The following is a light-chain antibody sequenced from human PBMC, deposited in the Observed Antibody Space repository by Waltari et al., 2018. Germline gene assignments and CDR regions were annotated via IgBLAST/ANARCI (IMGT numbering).Light chain of an antibody. CDR1: SSDVGGFNY. V-gene: IGLV2-8*01. CDR2: EVT. CDR3: SSYAGGSWV. Sequence: QSALTQPPSASGSPGPSVTISCTGTSSDVGGFNYVSWYQQNPVKVPKLMIYEVTNRPSGVPDRFSGSKSGNTASLTVSGLQTEDEADYYCSSYAGGSWVFGGGTKLTVL. J-gene: IGLJ3*02.